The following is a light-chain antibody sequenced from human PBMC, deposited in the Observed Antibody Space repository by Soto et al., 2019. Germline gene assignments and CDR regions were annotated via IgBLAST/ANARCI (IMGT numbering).Light chain of an antibody. CDR3: QQRSNWPLT. V-gene: IGKV3-11*01. CDR1: QRVSSY. Sequence: IVLTQSPATLSLSPGERATISCRASQRVSSYLAWYQQRPGQAPRLLIYDASSRATGIPARFSGSGFGTDFTLTIASLAPEDFAVYYCQQRSNWPLTFGGGTKV. J-gene: IGKJ4*01. CDR2: DAS.